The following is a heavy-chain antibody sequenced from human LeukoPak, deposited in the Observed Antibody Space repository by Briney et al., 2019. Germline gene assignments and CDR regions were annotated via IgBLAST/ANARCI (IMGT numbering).Heavy chain of an antibody. V-gene: IGHV3-48*03. CDR1: GFTSSFYE. Sequence: PGGSLRLSCAASGFTSSFYEMNWVRQAAGKRLEWVAYISESGATIYYADSVKGRFTISRDNAKSSVYLQLSSLRAEDTAVYYCARDSGHGEDNSCHHFDYWGQGTLVTVSS. D-gene: IGHD2-15*01. CDR3: ARDSGHGEDNSCHHFDY. CDR2: ISESGATI. J-gene: IGHJ4*02.